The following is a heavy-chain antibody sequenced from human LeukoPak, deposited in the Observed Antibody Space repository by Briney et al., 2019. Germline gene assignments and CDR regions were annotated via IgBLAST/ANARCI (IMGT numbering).Heavy chain of an antibody. CDR2: ISSSSSTI. D-gene: IGHD2-15*01. J-gene: IGHJ4*02. CDR1: GFTFSSYS. CDR3: ARGKGLHTLDY. Sequence: GGSLRLSCAASGFTFSSYSMNWVRQAPGKGLEWVSYISSSSSTIYYADSVKGRFTISRDNAKNSLYLQMNSLRDGDTAVYYCARGKGLHTLDYWGQGTLVTVSS. V-gene: IGHV3-48*02.